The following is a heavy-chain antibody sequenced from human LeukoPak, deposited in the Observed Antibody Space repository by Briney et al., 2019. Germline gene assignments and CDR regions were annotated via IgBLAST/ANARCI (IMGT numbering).Heavy chain of an antibody. Sequence: GRSLRLSCAASGXTFDEYGVSWVRQTPGKGLQWVSGIDWNGGSTGYAESVKGRFTISRNNAKNSLYLQMNSLRAEDTALYYCARRAMIVVATPAVDYWGQGTLVTVSS. CDR3: ARRAMIVVATPAVDY. J-gene: IGHJ4*02. D-gene: IGHD3-22*01. CDR1: GXTFDEYG. V-gene: IGHV3-20*04. CDR2: IDWNGGST.